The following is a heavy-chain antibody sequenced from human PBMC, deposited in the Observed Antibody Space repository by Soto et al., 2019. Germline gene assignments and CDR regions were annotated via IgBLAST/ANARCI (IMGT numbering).Heavy chain of an antibody. D-gene: IGHD2-2*03. V-gene: IGHV3-11*06. CDR2: ISSSSSYT. CDR3: ARDVVLDIVVVPAALVSMDV. CDR1: GFTFSDYY. J-gene: IGHJ6*02. Sequence: GGSLRLSCAASGFTFSDYYMSWIRQAPGKGLEWVSYISSSSSYTNYADSVKGRFTISRDNAKNSLYLQMNSLRAEDTAVYYCARDVVLDIVVVPAALVSMDVWGQGTTVTVSS.